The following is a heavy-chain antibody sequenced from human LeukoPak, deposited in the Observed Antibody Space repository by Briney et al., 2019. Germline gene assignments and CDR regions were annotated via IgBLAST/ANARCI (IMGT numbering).Heavy chain of an antibody. D-gene: IGHD6-13*01. J-gene: IGHJ4*02. CDR1: GGSFSGYY. CDR3: ARGRMAAAATRGDYLDY. Sequence: SETLSLTCAVYGGSFSGYYWNWIRQPPGKGLEWIGEINHSGRNNYNPSLKSRATISVDTSKNQFSLKLTSVTAADTAVYYCARGRMAAAATRGDYLDYWGQGTLVTVSS. V-gene: IGHV4-34*01. CDR2: INHSGRN.